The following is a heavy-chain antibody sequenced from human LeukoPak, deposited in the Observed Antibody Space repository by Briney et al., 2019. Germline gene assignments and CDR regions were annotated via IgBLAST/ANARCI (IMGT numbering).Heavy chain of an antibody. CDR1: GYTFTSYG. CDR2: ISPYNDNT. D-gene: IGHD2-21*01. CDR3: ARIAYCGGDCYTTYFDY. V-gene: IGHV1-18*01. Sequence: ASVKVSCKASGYTFTSYGVSWVRQAPGQGLEWMGWISPYNDNTNSAQNLQGRVTMITDTSTSTAYMELRSLRSDDTAVYYCARIAYCGGDCYTTYFDYWGQGTLVTVSS. J-gene: IGHJ4*02.